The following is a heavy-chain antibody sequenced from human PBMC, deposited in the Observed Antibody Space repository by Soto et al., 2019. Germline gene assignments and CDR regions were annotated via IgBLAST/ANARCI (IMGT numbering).Heavy chain of an antibody. CDR2: VYYTGST. V-gene: IGHV4-59*01. D-gene: IGHD6-19*01. CDR1: GGSISGSY. J-gene: IGHJ4*02. CDR3: ARSVAVPGAHIDY. Sequence: SETLSLTCIVSGGSISGSYWIWIRQSPGKGLEWLGYVYYTGSTNYSPSLRSRVSISVDTSKNEFSLRLSSVTAADTAVYFCARSVAVPGAHIDYWGQGTQVTVSS.